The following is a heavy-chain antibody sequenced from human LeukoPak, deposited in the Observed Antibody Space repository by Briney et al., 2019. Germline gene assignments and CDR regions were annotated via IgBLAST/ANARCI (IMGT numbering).Heavy chain of an antibody. CDR1: GGTFSSYA. J-gene: IGHJ4*02. V-gene: IGHV1-69*13. CDR3: ARDIVGATQDFNFDY. D-gene: IGHD1-26*01. CDR2: IIPISGTA. Sequence: GASVKVSCKASGGTFSSYAISWVRQAPGQGLEWMGGIIPISGTANYAQKFQGRVTITADESTSTAYMELSSLRSEDTAVYYCARDIVGATQDFNFDYWGQGTLVTVSS.